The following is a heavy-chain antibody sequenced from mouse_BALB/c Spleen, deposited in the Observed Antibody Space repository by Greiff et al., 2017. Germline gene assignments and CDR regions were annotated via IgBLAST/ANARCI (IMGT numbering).Heavy chain of an antibody. Sequence: EVQLVESGGGLVQPGASLKLSCAASGFTFSSYTMSWVRQTPEKRLEWVAYISNGGGSTYYPDTVKGRFTISRDNAKNTLYLQMSSLKSEDTAMYYCARHAITTEVALDYWGQGTTLTVSS. J-gene: IGHJ2*01. CDR3: ARHAITTEVALDY. D-gene: IGHD1-1*01. CDR1: GFTFSSYT. V-gene: IGHV5-12-2*01. CDR2: ISNGGGST.